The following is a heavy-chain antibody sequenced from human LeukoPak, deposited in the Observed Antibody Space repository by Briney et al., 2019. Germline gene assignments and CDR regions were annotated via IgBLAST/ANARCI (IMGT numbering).Heavy chain of an antibody. CDR1: GFTVSSNY. V-gene: IGHV3-23*01. CDR3: AKEMVVGNISRDY. J-gene: IGHJ4*02. Sequence: GGSLRLSCAASGFTVSSNYMSWVRQAPGKGLEWVSAISGSGGSTYYADSVKGRFTISRDNSKNTLYLQMNSLRAEDTAVYYCAKEMVVGNISRDYWGQGTLVTVSS. D-gene: IGHD2-21*01. CDR2: ISGSGGST.